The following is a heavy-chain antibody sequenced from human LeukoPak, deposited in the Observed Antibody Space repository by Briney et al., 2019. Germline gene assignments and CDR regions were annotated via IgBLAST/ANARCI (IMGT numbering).Heavy chain of an antibody. V-gene: IGHV3-21*04. CDR2: ISSSSSYI. CDR3: AKCSTSCQANGFDV. D-gene: IGHD6-6*01. J-gene: IGHJ3*01. CDR1: GFTFSSYS. Sequence: GVALRVSCAASGFTFSSYSMNWGRQAPGKVLEWVSSISSSSSYIYYADSVKGRFTISRDNSKNTLYLQMDSLRAEDTAIYYCAKCSTSCQANGFDVWGQGTMVTVSS.